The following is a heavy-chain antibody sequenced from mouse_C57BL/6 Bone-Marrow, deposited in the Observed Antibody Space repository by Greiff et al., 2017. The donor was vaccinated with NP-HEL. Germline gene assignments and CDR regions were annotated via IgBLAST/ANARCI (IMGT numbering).Heavy chain of an antibody. Sequence: EVQVVESGGGLVKPGGSLKLSCAASGFTFSSYAMSWVRQTPEKRLEWVATISDGGSYTYYPDNVKGRVTISRDNARNNLYLQMSHLKSEDTAMYYCARDTSWFDAMDYWGQGTSVTVSS. J-gene: IGHJ4*01. CDR2: ISDGGSYT. V-gene: IGHV5-4*01. CDR1: GFTFSSYA. D-gene: IGHD1-1*01. CDR3: ARDTSWFDAMDY.